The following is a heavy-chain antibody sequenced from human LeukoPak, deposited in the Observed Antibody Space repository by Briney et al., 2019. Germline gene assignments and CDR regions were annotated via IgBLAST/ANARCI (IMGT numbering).Heavy chain of an antibody. CDR2: IKEDGSEK. CDR3: ARSGAARYLDS. Sequence: GGSLRLSCADSGSTFSNFWMTWVRQAPGKGLEWVSNIKEDGSEKYYVDPVKGRLTISRDNAKNSLYLQMNSLGADDTAVYYCARSGAARYLDSWGQGTLVTVSS. V-gene: IGHV3-7*01. CDR1: GSTFSNFW. J-gene: IGHJ4*02. D-gene: IGHD6-6*01.